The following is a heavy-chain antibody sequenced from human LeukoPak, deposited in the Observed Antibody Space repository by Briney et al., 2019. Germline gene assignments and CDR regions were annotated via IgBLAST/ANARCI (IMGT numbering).Heavy chain of an antibody. Sequence: SETLSLTCTVSGGSISSSSYYWGWIRQPPGKGLEWIGSIYYSGSTYYNPSLKSRVTISVDTSKNQFSLKLSSVTAADTAVYYCARNLGAAGTFKVYYYYYYMDVWGKGTTVTVSS. V-gene: IGHV4-39*07. CDR3: ARNLGAAGTFKVYYYYYYMDV. CDR2: IYYSGST. CDR1: GGSISSSSYY. J-gene: IGHJ6*03. D-gene: IGHD6-13*01.